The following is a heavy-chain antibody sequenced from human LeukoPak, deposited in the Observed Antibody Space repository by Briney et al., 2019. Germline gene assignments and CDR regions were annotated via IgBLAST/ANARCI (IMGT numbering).Heavy chain of an antibody. CDR3: ARADTAMAEPFDY. D-gene: IGHD5-18*01. CDR2: IYYSGST. V-gene: IGHV4-59*01. CDR1: GGSISSYY. Sequence: PSETLSLTCTVSGGSISSYYSSWIRQPPGKGLEWIGYIYYSGSTNYNPSLKSRVTISVDTSKNQFSLKLSSVTAADTAVYYCARADTAMAEPFDYWGQGTLVTVSS. J-gene: IGHJ4*02.